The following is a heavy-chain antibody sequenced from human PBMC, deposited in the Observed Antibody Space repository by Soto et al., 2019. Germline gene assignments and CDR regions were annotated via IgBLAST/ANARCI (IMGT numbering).Heavy chain of an antibody. D-gene: IGHD3-3*01. CDR3: AREDEVFGVVITVDGLGYGMDV. CDR1: GFTFSSYG. J-gene: IGHJ6*02. CDR2: IWYDGSNK. Sequence: GGSLRLSCAASGFTFSSYGMHWVRQAPGKGLEWVAVIWYDGSNKYYADSVKGRFTISRDNSKNTLYLQMNSLRAEDTAVYYCAREDEVFGVVITVDGLGYGMDVWGQGTTVTVSS. V-gene: IGHV3-33*01.